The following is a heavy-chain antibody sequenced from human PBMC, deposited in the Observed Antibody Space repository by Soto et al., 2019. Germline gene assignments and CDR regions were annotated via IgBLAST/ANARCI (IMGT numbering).Heavy chain of an antibody. CDR2: IRGFSPYT. CDR3: ARDRGYDAHDYYYNAMDV. D-gene: IGHD3-10*01. J-gene: IGHJ6*02. Sequence: GGSLRLSCISSGFTFRTYTMNWVRQASGKGLEWVSGIRGFSPYTFYAESVKGRFTISRDNAKNSLYLQMNSLRAEDTAVYYCARDRGYDAHDYYYNAMDVWGQGTTVTVSS. CDR1: GFTFRTYT. V-gene: IGHV3-21*01.